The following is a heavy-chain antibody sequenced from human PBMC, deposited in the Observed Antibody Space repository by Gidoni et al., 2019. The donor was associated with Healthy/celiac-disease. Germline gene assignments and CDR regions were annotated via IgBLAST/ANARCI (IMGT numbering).Heavy chain of an antibody. Sequence: QVQLVQSGAEVKKPGASVKVSCKASGYTFTGYYMPWVRQAPGQGLEWMGWINPNSGGTNYAQKFQGWVTMTRDTSISTAYMELSRLRSDDTAVYYCARDLFEGASSYYFDYWGQGTLVTVSS. CDR1: GYTFTGYY. CDR3: ARDLFEGASSYYFDY. CDR2: INPNSGGT. D-gene: IGHD3-16*01. J-gene: IGHJ4*02. V-gene: IGHV1-2*04.